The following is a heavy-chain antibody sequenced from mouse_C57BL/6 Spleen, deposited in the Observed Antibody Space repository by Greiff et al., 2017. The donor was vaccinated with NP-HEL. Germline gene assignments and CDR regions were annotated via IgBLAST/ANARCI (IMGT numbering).Heavy chain of an antibody. CDR3: ARSPITTVVDYAMDY. Sequence: QVQLQQSGTELVKPGASVKLSCKASGYTFTSYWMHWVKQRPGQGLEWIGNINPSNGGTNYNEKFKSKATLTVDKSSSTAYMQLSSLTSEDSAVYYCARSPITTVVDYAMDYWGQGTSVTVSS. CDR1: GYTFTSYW. CDR2: INPSNGGT. J-gene: IGHJ4*01. V-gene: IGHV1-53*01. D-gene: IGHD1-1*01.